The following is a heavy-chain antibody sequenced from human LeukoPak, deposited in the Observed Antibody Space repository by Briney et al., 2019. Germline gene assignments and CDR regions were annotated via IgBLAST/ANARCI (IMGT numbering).Heavy chain of an antibody. CDR3: ATKGCCSSTSCYMFYYYYMDV. J-gene: IGHJ6*03. D-gene: IGHD2-2*02. CDR2: IIPILDIA. Sequence: ASVKVSCKASGYTFTSYGISWVRQAPGQGLEWMGRIIPILDIANYAQKFQGRVTITADKSTSTAYMELSSLRSEDTAVYYCATKGCCSSTSCYMFYYYYMDVWGKGTTVTVSS. V-gene: IGHV1-69*04. CDR1: GYTFTSYG.